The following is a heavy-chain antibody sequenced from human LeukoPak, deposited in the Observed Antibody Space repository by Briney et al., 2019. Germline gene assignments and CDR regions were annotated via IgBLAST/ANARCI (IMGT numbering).Heavy chain of an antibody. Sequence: PSETLSLTCTVSIGSISNFYWSWIRQPPGKGLEWIGYIYYSGTTNYNTSLKSRVSISVDTSKNQFSLKLTSVTAADTAVYYCARLSLFNSGGGWLLDPWGQGTLVTVSS. CDR1: IGSISNFY. CDR3: ARLSLFNSGGGWLLDP. V-gene: IGHV4-59*08. CDR2: IYYSGTT. J-gene: IGHJ5*02. D-gene: IGHD6-19*01.